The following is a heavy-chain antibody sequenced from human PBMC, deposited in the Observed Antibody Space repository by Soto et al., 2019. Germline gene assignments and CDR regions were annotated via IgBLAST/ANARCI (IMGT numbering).Heavy chain of an antibody. D-gene: IGHD3-10*01. Sequence: GGSLRLSCVASGLTFGSRAMSWVRQAPGEGLQWVSTITDTGGDAKYADSVRGRFVISRDNSKKILYLQMTSLTAEDSAMYFCARGSTDSYPGSRIFDFWGRGTLVTVSS. V-gene: IGHV3-23*01. CDR1: GLTFGSRA. J-gene: IGHJ4*02. CDR3: ARGSTDSYPGSRIFDF. CDR2: ITDTGGDA.